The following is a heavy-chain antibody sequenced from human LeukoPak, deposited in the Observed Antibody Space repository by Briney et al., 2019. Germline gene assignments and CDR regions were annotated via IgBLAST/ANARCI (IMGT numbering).Heavy chain of an antibody. CDR3: ARGYSNYVGYFDY. J-gene: IGHJ4*02. Sequence: SVKVSCKASGGTFSSYTISWVRQAPGQGLEWMGRIIPILGIANYAQKFQGRVTITADKSTSTAYTELSSLRSEDTAVYYCARGYSNYVGYFDYWGQGTLVTVSS. V-gene: IGHV1-69*02. CDR2: IIPILGIA. D-gene: IGHD4-11*01. CDR1: GGTFSSYT.